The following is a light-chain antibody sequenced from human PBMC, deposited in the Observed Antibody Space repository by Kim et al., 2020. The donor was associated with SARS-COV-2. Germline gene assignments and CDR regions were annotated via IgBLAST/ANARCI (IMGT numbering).Light chain of an antibody. Sequence: APGKTAWISRRENDVGSVVLHWCQQKSGQSPLLIIYYDGDRPSGIPERFSGSNSANTATLTISRVEAGDEADYYCQVWDSDSDHAVFGGGTKVTVL. CDR1: DVGSVV. CDR3: QVWDSDSDHAV. CDR2: YDG. J-gene: IGLJ2*01. V-gene: IGLV3-21*04.